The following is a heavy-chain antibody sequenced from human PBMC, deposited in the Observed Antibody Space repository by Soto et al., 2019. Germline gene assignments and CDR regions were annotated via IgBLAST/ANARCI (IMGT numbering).Heavy chain of an antibody. CDR3: ASTKYDSRGYHYWYLGI. CDR2: IIPIFGTA. V-gene: IGHV1-69*06. D-gene: IGHD3-22*01. J-gene: IGHJ2*01. Sequence: SVKVSCKASEDTFRNYAISWXRQAPGQGLEWMGGIIPIFGTANYAQKFHGRVTITADTSANTVYLELSSLRSEDTAVYYCASTKYDSRGYHYWYLGIWGRGTLVTVSS. CDR1: EDTFRNYA.